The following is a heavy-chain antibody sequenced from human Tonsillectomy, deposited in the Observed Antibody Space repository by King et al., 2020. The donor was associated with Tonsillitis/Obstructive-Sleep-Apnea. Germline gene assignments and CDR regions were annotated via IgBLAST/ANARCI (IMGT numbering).Heavy chain of an antibody. J-gene: IGHJ4*02. Sequence: QLVQSGAEVKKPGASVKVSCKASGYTFTGYYMHWVRQAPGQGLEWMGWINTNSGGTNYAQKFQGRVTMTRDRSISTAYMELSRLRSDDTAVYYCARLYGEDYFDYWGQGTLVTVSS. V-gene: IGHV1-2*02. CDR2: INTNSGGT. D-gene: IGHD4-17*01. CDR3: ARLYGEDYFDY. CDR1: GYTFTGYY.